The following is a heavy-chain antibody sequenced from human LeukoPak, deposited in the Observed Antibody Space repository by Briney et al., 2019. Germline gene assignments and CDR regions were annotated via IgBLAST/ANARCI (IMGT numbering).Heavy chain of an antibody. D-gene: IGHD2-21*02. CDR1: AYSFTSYW. Sequence: ESLKISSKASAYSFTSYWIGWVSQMPGQRLEWMGIIYPGDSNTRSSPSFQGQVTISAAKSISTAYLQWSSLKSSDTAMYYCARLRGGCDCSCYYHYYGMDVWGQGTTVTVSS. J-gene: IGHJ6*02. CDR2: IYPGDSNT. V-gene: IGHV5-51*06. CDR3: ARLRGGCDCSCYYHYYGMDV.